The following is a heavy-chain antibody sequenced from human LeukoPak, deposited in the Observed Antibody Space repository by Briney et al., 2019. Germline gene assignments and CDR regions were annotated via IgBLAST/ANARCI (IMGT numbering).Heavy chain of an antibody. V-gene: IGHV3-23*01. D-gene: IGHD3-10*01. Sequence: GGSLRLSCAASGFTFSSYALSWVGQAPGKGLEWVSAIIGSGGSTYYADSVKGRFTISRDNSKNTLYLQMNSLRAEDMAVYYCAKDSEYYYGSGSYYSYYFDYWGQGTLVTVSS. CDR3: AKDSEYYYGSGSYYSYYFDY. CDR2: IIGSGGST. CDR1: GFTFSSYA. J-gene: IGHJ4*02.